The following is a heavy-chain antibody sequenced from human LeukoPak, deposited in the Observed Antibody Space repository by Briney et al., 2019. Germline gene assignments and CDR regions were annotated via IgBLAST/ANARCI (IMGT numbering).Heavy chain of an antibody. V-gene: IGHV4-34*01. Sequence: SETLSLTCAVYGGSFSGYYWSWIRQPPGKGLEWIGEINHSGSTNYNPSLKSRVTISVDTSKNQFSLKLSSVTAADTAVCYCARGDCSSTSCYSYYWGQGTLVTVSS. D-gene: IGHD2-2*01. J-gene: IGHJ4*02. CDR3: ARGDCSSTSCYSYY. CDR1: GGSFSGYY. CDR2: INHSGST.